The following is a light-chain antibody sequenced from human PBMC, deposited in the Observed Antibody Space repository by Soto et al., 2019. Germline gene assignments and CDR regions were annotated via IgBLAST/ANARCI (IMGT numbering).Light chain of an antibody. Sequence: EIVLTQSPGTLSLSPGERATLSCRASQSVSSTYLAWYQQNPGQAPRLLIYGASSRATGIPDRFSGSASGTDFTLTISRLEPEDFGVYFCQQYGSSSYTFGQGNKLEIK. CDR3: QQYGSSSYT. J-gene: IGKJ2*01. CDR2: GAS. V-gene: IGKV3-20*01. CDR1: QSVSSTY.